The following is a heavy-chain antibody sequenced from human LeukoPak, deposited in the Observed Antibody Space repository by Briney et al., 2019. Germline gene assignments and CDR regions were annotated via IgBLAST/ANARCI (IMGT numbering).Heavy chain of an antibody. Sequence: GGSLRLSCAASGFTVSSNYMSWVRQAPGKGLEWVSVIYSGGSTYYADSVKGRFTISRDNSKNTLHLQMNSLRAEDTAVYYCAREDDYGGNFDYWGQGTLVTVSS. J-gene: IGHJ4*02. D-gene: IGHD4-23*01. V-gene: IGHV3-66*02. CDR1: GFTVSSNY. CDR2: IYSGGST. CDR3: AREDDYGGNFDY.